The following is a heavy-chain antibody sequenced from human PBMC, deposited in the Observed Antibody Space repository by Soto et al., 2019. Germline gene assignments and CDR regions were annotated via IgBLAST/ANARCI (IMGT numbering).Heavy chain of an antibody. Sequence: EVQLVESGGGLVQPGRSLRLSCAASGFTFDDYAMHWVRQAPGKGLEWVSGISWNSGSIGYADSVKGRFTISRDNAKNSLYLQMNRLRAEDTALYYCGKDLGDAFDIRGQGNMVNVSS. CDR1: GFTFDDYA. J-gene: IGHJ3*02. CDR2: ISWNSGSI. CDR3: GKDLGDAFDI. D-gene: IGHD3-16*01. V-gene: IGHV3-9*01.